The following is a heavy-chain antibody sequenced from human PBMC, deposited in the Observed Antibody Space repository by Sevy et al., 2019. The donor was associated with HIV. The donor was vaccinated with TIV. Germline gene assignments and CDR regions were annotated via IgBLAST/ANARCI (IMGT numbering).Heavy chain of an antibody. V-gene: IGHV4-59*08. Sequence: SETLSLTCTVFGGSITSLYWNWIRQPPGKGLEWIANNYYHGPINYNPSLKSRVTLSLDTSKNRFSLRLSSVTAADTAMYYCAGENAWGRGYSWGQGTLVTVSS. J-gene: IGHJ4*02. CDR2: NYYHGPI. CDR1: GGSITSLY. CDR3: AGENAWGRGYS. D-gene: IGHD1-26*01.